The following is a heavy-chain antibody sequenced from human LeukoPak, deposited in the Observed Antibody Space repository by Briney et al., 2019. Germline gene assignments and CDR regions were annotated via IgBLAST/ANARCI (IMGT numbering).Heavy chain of an antibody. D-gene: IGHD2-21*01. J-gene: IGHJ6*02. CDR1: GFIFSSYA. CDR2: ISSDGRHI. Sequence: PGRSLRLSCAASGFIFSSYAVHWVRQAPGKGLEWVAVISSDGRHIFYADSVKGRFTISRDNSKSTLYLQMNSLRAEDTALYLCARCGGTCSLPSTSAMDVWGQGTTVTVS. V-gene: IGHV3-30*04. CDR3: ARCGGTCSLPSTSAMDV.